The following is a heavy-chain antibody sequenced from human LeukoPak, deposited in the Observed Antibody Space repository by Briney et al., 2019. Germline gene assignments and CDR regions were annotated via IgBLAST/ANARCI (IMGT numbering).Heavy chain of an antibody. D-gene: IGHD6-19*01. Sequence: ASETLSLTCTVSGGSIINYFWSWIRQTPGKGLEWIGYISESGRTNYNPSLKRRVTNSVDTSTNQFSLNLRSVTSADTAVYFCARASSGWYYLFDSWGQGTPVTVSS. J-gene: IGHJ4*02. V-gene: IGHV4-59*01. CDR1: GGSIINYF. CDR3: ARASSGWYYLFDS. CDR2: ISESGRT.